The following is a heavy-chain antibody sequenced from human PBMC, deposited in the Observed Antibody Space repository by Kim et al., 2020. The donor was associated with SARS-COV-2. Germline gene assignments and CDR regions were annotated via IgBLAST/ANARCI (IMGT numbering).Heavy chain of an antibody. CDR2: ISYDGSNK. D-gene: IGHD4-17*01. CDR3: AKEAYGDYFDY. Sequence: GGSLRLSCAASGFTFSSYGMHWVRQAPGKGLEWVAVISYDGSNKYYADSVKGRFTISRDNSKNTLYLQMNSLRAEDTGVYYCAKEAYGDYFDYWGQGNLVTVSS. V-gene: IGHV3-30*18. J-gene: IGHJ4*02. CDR1: GFTFSSYG.